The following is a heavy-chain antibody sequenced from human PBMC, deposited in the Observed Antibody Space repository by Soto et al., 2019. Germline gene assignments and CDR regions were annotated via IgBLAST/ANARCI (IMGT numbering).Heavy chain of an antibody. Sequence: ASVKVSCKASGGTFSSYAISWVRQAPGQGLEWMGGIIPIFGTANYAQKFQGRVTITADESTSTAYMELSSLRSEDTAVYYCARDSLSYYDSSGYGPLGGMDVWGQGTTVTVSS. CDR2: IIPIFGTA. CDR1: GGTFSSYA. CDR3: ARDSLSYYDSSGYGPLGGMDV. V-gene: IGHV1-69*13. D-gene: IGHD3-22*01. J-gene: IGHJ6*02.